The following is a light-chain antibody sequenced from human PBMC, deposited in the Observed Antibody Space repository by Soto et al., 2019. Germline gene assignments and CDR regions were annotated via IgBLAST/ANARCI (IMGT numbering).Light chain of an antibody. Sequence: ESVLTKSPGTLSLSPGEGATLSCRASQSVSSSYLAWYQQKPGQAPRLLIYGASSRATGIPDRFSGSGSGTDFTLTISRLEPEDFAVYYCQQDGSSPQTFGQGAKVDIK. CDR2: GAS. J-gene: IGKJ1*01. V-gene: IGKV3-20*01. CDR3: QQDGSSPQT. CDR1: QSVSSSY.